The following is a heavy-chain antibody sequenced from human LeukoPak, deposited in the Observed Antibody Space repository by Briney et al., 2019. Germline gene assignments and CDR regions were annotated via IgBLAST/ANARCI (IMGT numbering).Heavy chain of an antibody. D-gene: IGHD3-10*01. Sequence: ASVKVSCKASGGTFSSYAISWVRQAPGQGLEWMGRIIPILGIANYAQKFQGRVTITADKSTSTAYMELSSLRSEDTAVYYCARAPMVRGEQSGWFDPWGQGTLVTVSS. V-gene: IGHV1-69*04. CDR3: ARAPMVRGEQSGWFDP. J-gene: IGHJ5*02. CDR2: IIPILGIA. CDR1: GGTFSSYA.